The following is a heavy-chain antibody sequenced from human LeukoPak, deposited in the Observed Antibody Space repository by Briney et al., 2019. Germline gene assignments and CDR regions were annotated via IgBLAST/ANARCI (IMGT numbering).Heavy chain of an antibody. J-gene: IGHJ4*02. CDR2: INPSGGST. CDR3: ARARQWLPYDY. CDR1: GYTFTGYY. V-gene: IGHV1-46*01. Sequence: ASVKVSCKASGYTFTGYYMHWVRQAPGQGLEWMGIINPSGGSTSYAQKFQGRVTMTRDMSTSTVYMELSSLRSEDTAVYYCARARQWLPYDYWGQGTLVTVSS. D-gene: IGHD6-19*01.